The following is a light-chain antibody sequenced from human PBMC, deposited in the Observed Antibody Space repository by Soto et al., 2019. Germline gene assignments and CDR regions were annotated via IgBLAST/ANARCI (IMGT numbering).Light chain of an antibody. CDR1: SSDVGGYNY. CDR2: EVN. V-gene: IGLV2-8*01. CDR3: SSYAGRSNV. J-gene: IGLJ1*01. Sequence: QSVLTQPPSASGSPGQSVAISCTGTSSDVGGYNYVSWYQQHPGKAPKLMIYEVNKRPSGVPDRFSGSKSGNTASLTVSGLQAEDEADYYCSSYAGRSNVFGTGTKVTAL.